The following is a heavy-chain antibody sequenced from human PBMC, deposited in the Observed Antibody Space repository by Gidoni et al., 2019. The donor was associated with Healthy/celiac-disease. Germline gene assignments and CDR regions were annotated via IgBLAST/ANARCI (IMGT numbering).Heavy chain of an antibody. Sequence: EVQLVASGGGLVQPGGSLRLSCAASGFTFSSYWLSWGRQAPGKGLAWVANIKQDGSEKYYVDSVKGRFTISRDNAKNSLYLQMNSLRAEDTAVYYCASFGAYYDFWSGYLNHDAFDIWGQGTMVTVSS. D-gene: IGHD3-3*01. CDR3: ASFGAYYDFWSGYLNHDAFDI. V-gene: IGHV3-7*01. CDR2: IKQDGSEK. CDR1: GFTFSSYW. J-gene: IGHJ3*02.